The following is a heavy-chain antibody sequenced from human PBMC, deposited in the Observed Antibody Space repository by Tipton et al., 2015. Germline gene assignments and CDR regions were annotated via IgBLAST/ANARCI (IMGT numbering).Heavy chain of an antibody. CDR1: GGSISSGGYY. D-gene: IGHD2-2*01. J-gene: IGHJ3*02. CDR3: ARARGVVVLSAPGAFDI. V-gene: IGHV4-31*03. Sequence: LTCTVSGGSISSGGYYWSWIRQHPGKGLEWIGYIYYSGSTYYNPSLKSRVTISVDTSKNQFSLKLSSVTAADTAVYYCARARGVVVLSAPGAFDIWGQGTMVTVSS. CDR2: IYYSGST.